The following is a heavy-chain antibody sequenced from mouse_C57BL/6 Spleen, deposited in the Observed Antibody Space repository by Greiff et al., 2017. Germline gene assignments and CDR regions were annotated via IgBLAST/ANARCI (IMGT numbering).Heavy chain of an antibody. Sequence: EVQRVESGGGLVKPGGSLKLSCAASGFTFSSYAMSWVRQTPEKRLEWVATISDGGSYTYYPDNVKGRFTISRDNAKNNLYLQMSHLKSEDTAMYYCARGEMVTTRGTYFDYWGQGTTLTVSS. V-gene: IGHV5-4*01. D-gene: IGHD2-2*01. CDR1: GFTFSSYA. CDR2: ISDGGSYT. CDR3: ARGEMVTTRGTYFDY. J-gene: IGHJ2*01.